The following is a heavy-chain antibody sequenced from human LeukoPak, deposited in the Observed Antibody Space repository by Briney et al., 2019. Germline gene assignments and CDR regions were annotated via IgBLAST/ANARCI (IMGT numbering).Heavy chain of an antibody. CDR2: INGNGGST. J-gene: IGHJ4*02. CDR1: GFTFDNYG. D-gene: IGHD3-3*01. V-gene: IGHV3-20*04. CDR3: ARHDFWSGFKGGDY. Sequence: PAGSLRLSCAASGFTFDNYGMSWVRQVPGKGLEWVSSINGNGGSTAYADSVKGRFTISRDNAKNSLYLQMNSLRAEDTAFYYCARHDFWSGFKGGDYWGQGTLVTVSS.